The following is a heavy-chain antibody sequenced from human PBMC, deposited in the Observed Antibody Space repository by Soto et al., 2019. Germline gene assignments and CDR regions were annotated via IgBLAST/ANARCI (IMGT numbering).Heavy chain of an antibody. CDR1: GFTFSDYA. Sequence: QVQLVESGGGVVQPGRSLRLSFAASGFTFSDYAIHWVRQAPGKGLEWVALISDDGSNKYYADSVKGRFTISRDNSKNSLYLLLNNVRTEDTAAFYYARDYGRELTKVYYFDYGGQGIFGTVSS. D-gene: IGHD4-17*01. CDR3: ARDYGRELTKVYYFDY. V-gene: IGHV3-30-3*01. CDR2: ISDDGSNK. J-gene: IGHJ4*02.